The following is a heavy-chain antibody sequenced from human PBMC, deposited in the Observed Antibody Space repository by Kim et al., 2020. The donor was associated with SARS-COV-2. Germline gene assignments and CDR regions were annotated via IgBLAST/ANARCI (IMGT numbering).Heavy chain of an antibody. D-gene: IGHD5-12*01. CDR2: IHHTGKN. CDR1: GGSVSDNKW. V-gene: IGHV4-4*02. J-gene: IGHJ4*02. CDR3: ARGGGFTGYDWDS. Sequence: SETLSLTCGVSGGSVSDNKWWTWVRQPPGKGLEWIGEIHHTGKNNRNPSLGSRLTMSVDKSRNQFSLKLTSVTAADTAIYYCARGGGFTGYDWDSWGQGSLVIVSS.